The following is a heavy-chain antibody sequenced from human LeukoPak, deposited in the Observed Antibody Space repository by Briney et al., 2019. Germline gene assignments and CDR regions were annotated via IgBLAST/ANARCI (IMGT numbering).Heavy chain of an antibody. CDR2: IIPIFGTA. J-gene: IGHJ6*03. V-gene: IGHV1-69*01. D-gene: IGHD2-2*01. CDR1: GGTFISYA. CDR3: ARDLRYCSSTSCLSWAHYYYYYMDV. Sequence: CGVNVSFKATGGTFISYAISGVGQAAGRGREWMGGIIPIFGTANYALKFRGRVTITADESTSTAYMELRSLRSDDTAVYYCARDLRYCSSTSCLSWAHYYYYYMDVWGKGTTVTVSS.